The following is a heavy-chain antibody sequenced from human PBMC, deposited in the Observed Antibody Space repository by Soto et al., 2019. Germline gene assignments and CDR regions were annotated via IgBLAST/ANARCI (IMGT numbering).Heavy chain of an antibody. CDR3: ARGDRGAFDL. V-gene: IGHV3-74*01. Sequence: EVQLLESGGGLVQPGESLRLSCAASGFTFSYYWMHWVRQAPGMGLVWVSRIHSDGSSTTYADSVKGRFTISRDNARNRLYLQMNSLSAEDTAVYYCARGDRGAFDLWGQGTVLTVSS. D-gene: IGHD1-26*01. J-gene: IGHJ3*01. CDR1: GFTFSYYW. CDR2: IHSDGSST.